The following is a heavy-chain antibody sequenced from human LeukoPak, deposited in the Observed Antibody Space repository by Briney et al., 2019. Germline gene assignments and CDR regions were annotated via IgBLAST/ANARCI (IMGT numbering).Heavy chain of an antibody. Sequence: PGGSLRLSCAASGFTFSSDSMNWVRQAPGKGLEWVSSISSSSTYTYYADSVKGRFTISRDNAKNSLYLQMNSLRAEDTAVYYCASIRADYYDSTGYPQTVDYWGQGTLVTVSS. D-gene: IGHD3-22*01. V-gene: IGHV3-21*01. CDR2: ISSSSTYT. CDR3: ASIRADYYDSTGYPQTVDY. CDR1: GFTFSSDS. J-gene: IGHJ4*02.